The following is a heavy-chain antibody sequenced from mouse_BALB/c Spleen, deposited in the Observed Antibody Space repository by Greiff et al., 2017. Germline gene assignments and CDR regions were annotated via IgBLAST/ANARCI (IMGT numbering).Heavy chain of an antibody. V-gene: IGHV14-4*02. J-gene: IGHJ2*01. CDR3: NAYSPGLDY. Sequence: EVQLQQSGAELVRSGASVKLSCTASGFNIKDYYMHWVKQRPEQGLEWIGWIDPENGDTEYAPKFQGKATMTADTSSNTAYLQLSSLTSEDTAVYYCNAYSPGLDYWGQGTTLTVSS. CDR2: IDPENGDT. CDR1: GFNIKDYY. D-gene: IGHD3-1*01.